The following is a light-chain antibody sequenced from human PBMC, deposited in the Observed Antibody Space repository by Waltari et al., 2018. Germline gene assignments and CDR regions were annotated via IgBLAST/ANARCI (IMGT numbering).Light chain of an antibody. CDR2: DES. V-gene: IGKV1-33*01. CDR3: QQYDNLPLT. Sequence: DIQMTRSPSSLSASVGDRATITCQASQDISNYLNWYQQKPGKAPKLLIYDESNLETGVPSRFSGSGSGTDFTFTISSLQPEDIATYYCQQYDNLPLTFGGGTKVEIK. J-gene: IGKJ4*01. CDR1: QDISNY.